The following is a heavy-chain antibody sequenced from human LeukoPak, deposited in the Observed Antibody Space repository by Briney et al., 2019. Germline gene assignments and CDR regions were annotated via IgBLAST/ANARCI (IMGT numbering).Heavy chain of an antibody. Sequence: GGSLRLSCAAPGFTFSSYAMSWVRQAPGKGLEWVSAISGSGGSTYYADSVKGRFTISRDNSKNTLYLQMNSLRAEDTAVYYCAKRFDIVVVPAAIPDYFDYWGQGTLVTVSS. V-gene: IGHV3-23*01. D-gene: IGHD2-2*01. CDR3: AKRFDIVVVPAAIPDYFDY. CDR2: ISGSGGST. J-gene: IGHJ4*02. CDR1: GFTFSSYA.